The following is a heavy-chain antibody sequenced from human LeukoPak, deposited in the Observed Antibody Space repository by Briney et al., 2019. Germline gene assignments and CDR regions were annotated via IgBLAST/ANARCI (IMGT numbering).Heavy chain of an antibody. V-gene: IGHV4-34*01. CDR3: ARDLERGYSYGLIGYMDV. Sequence: SETLSLTCAVYGGSFRDYYWTWIRQPPGKGLEWIGEINHSGSTNYNPFLKSRVTISVDTSKNQFSLQLNSVTPEDTAVYYCARDLERGYSYGLIGYMDVWGKGTTVTVSS. CDR2: INHSGST. CDR1: GGSFRDYY. D-gene: IGHD5-18*01. J-gene: IGHJ6*03.